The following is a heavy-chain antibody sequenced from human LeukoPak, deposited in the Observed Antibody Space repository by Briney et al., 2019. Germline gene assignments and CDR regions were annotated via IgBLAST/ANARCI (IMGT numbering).Heavy chain of an antibody. V-gene: IGHV3-9*01. J-gene: IGHJ4*02. CDR1: GFTFDDYV. CDR3: ARGHTAVTRHFDF. Sequence: GGSLRLSCEASGFTFDDYVMHWVRQAPGKGLEWVSGISWNSGSIAYADSVKGRFTISRENSENTLYLQMNSLRAEDTAVYYCARGHTAVTRHFDFWGQGTLVTVSS. D-gene: IGHD4-17*01. CDR2: ISWNSGSI.